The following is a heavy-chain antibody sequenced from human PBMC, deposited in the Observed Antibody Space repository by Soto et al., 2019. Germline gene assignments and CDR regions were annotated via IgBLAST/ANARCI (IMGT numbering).Heavy chain of an antibody. V-gene: IGHV1-18*01. Sequence: QVPLVQSGAEVKKPGASVKVSCKASGYTFTSYGISWVRQAPGQGLEWMGWISAYNGNTNYAQKLQGRVTMTTDRSTSTAYMELRSLRSDYTAVYYCARHEYRDNFDYWGQGTLVTVSS. D-gene: IGHD4-17*01. CDR2: ISAYNGNT. J-gene: IGHJ4*02. CDR3: ARHEYRDNFDY. CDR1: GYTFTSYG.